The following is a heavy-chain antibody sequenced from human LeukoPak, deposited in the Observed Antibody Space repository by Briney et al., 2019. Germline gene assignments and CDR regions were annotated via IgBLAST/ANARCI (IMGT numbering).Heavy chain of an antibody. J-gene: IGHJ3*02. CDR3: ARSDDYGDYVGLDAFDI. CDR2: IYTSGST. Sequence: SETLSLTCTVSGGSISSYYWSWIRQPAGKGLEWIGRIYTSGSTNYNPPLKSRVTMSVDTSKNQFSLKLSSVTAADTAVYYCARSDDYGDYVGLDAFDIRGQGTMVTVSS. CDR1: GGSISSYY. V-gene: IGHV4-4*07. D-gene: IGHD4-17*01.